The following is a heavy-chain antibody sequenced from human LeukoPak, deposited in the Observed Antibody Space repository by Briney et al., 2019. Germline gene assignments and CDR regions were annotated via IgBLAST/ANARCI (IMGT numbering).Heavy chain of an antibody. Sequence: GGSLRLSCAASGFTFYAMHWVRQAPGKGLEWEAVISYDGSNKYYADSVKGRFTISRDNSKNTLYLQMNSLRAEDTAVYYCAKGFYYDSTLPTFDYWGQGTLVTVSS. D-gene: IGHD3-22*01. CDR1: GFTFYA. V-gene: IGHV3-30-3*01. CDR3: AKGFYYDSTLPTFDY. CDR2: ISYDGSNK. J-gene: IGHJ4*02.